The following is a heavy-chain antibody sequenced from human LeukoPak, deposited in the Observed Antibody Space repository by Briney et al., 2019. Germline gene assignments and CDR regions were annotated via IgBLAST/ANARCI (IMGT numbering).Heavy chain of an antibody. CDR3: ATEGKKQLLQGDALDV. CDR2: SNLDHGQT. J-gene: IGHJ3*01. D-gene: IGHD2-2*01. CDR1: GYTLAELS. Sequence: SVKVSCKVSGYTLAELSIHWVRQAPGKGLEWMGASNLDHGQTVYAPDFQGRVTMTEETSTVTAYMEISSLRSDDTAVYYCATEGKKQLLQGDALDVWGQGTLISVSS. V-gene: IGHV1-24*01.